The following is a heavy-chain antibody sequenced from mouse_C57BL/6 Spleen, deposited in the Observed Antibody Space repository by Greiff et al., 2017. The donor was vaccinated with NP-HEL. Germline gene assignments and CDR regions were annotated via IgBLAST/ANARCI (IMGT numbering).Heavy chain of an antibody. CDR1: GYTFTNCW. Sequence: VKLQESGAELVRPGTSVKMSCKASGYTFTNCWIGWAKQRPGHGLEWIGDIYPGGGYTNYNEKFKGKATLTADKSSSTAYMQFSSLTSEDSAIYYCARREYDSNYAMDYWGQGTSVTVSS. D-gene: IGHD2-4*01. J-gene: IGHJ4*01. CDR2: IYPGGGYT. CDR3: ARREYDSNYAMDY. V-gene: IGHV1-63*01.